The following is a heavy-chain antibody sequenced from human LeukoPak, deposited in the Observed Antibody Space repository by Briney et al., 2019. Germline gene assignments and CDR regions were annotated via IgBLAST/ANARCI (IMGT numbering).Heavy chain of an antibody. V-gene: IGHV3-30*02. Sequence: PGGSLRLSCAASGFTFSSYGIHWVRQAPGKGLEWVALIWYDGSNRYYVDSVKGRFTISRDNSKKTVYLQMNSLRAEDTAVYYCAKAHSSGWYSFDYWGQGTLVTVSS. CDR1: GFTFSSYG. D-gene: IGHD6-19*01. CDR3: AKAHSSGWYSFDY. J-gene: IGHJ4*02. CDR2: IWYDGSNR.